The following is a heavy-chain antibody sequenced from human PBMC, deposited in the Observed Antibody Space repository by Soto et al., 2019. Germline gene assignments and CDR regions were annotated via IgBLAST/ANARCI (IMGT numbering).Heavy chain of an antibody. V-gene: IGHV3-74*01. CDR2: IKYDATNT. Sequence: EVQLVESGGGLVQPGGSLRLSCAASGFTFTTYWIHWVRLAPGKGLVWLARIKYDATNTNYADSVKGRFTVSRDNSKNTVYLQMNSLAAEDTVTYYGLRGALWAYYLDHWGQGVPVTVSS. CDR3: LRGALWAYYLDH. J-gene: IGHJ4*02. D-gene: IGHD3-16*01. CDR1: GFTFTTYW.